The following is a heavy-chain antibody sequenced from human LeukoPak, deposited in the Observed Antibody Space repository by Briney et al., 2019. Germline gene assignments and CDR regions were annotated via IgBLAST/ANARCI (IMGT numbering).Heavy chain of an antibody. CDR1: GFTFSSYG. CDR2: ISYDGSNK. Sequence: GRSLRLSCAASGFTFSSYGMHWVRQAPGKGLEWVAVISYDGSNKYYAASVKGRFTISRDNSKNTLYLQMNSLRAEDTAVYYCAKEYSSSWYPGMDVWGQGTTVTVSS. CDR3: AKEYSSSWYPGMDV. D-gene: IGHD6-13*01. J-gene: IGHJ6*02. V-gene: IGHV3-30*18.